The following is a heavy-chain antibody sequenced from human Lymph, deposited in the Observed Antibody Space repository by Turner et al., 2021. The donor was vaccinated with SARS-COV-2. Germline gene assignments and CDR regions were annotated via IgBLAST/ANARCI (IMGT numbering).Heavy chain of an antibody. CDR1: GFTFSSYA. CDR3: AKDPNWYVLSAVDY. CDR2: ISGSGVTT. D-gene: IGHD1-1*01. V-gene: IGHV3-23*01. J-gene: IGHJ4*02. Sequence: EVQLFASGGGLVQPGGSLRLSCSASGFTFSSYAMSWVRQAPGKGLEWVSTISGSGVTTYYADSVKGRFTIARDNSKNTLYLQMNSLRAEDTAVYYCAKDPNWYVLSAVDYWGQGTLVTVSS.